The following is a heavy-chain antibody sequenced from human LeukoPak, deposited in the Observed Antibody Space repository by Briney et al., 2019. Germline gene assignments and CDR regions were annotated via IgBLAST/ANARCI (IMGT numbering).Heavy chain of an antibody. V-gene: IGHV3-64D*09. J-gene: IGHJ4*02. CDR1: GFTFSSYA. CDR2: ISSSGDST. CDR3: VKAAGCGTSCYIIDF. D-gene: IGHD2-2*02. Sequence: GGSLRLSCSASGFTFSSYAFHWVRQAPGKGLEHVSLISSSGDSTYYADSVKGRFTISRDNSKNTLYLQMSSLRAEDTAVYYCVKAAGCGTSCYIIDFWGQGTLVTVSS.